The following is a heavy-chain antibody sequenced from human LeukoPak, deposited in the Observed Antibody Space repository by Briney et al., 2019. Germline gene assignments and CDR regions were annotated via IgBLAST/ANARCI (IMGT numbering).Heavy chain of an antibody. Sequence: GGSLRLSCAPSGFTLSSYWMHSVRQVPEKGLVWVSQINGDGSNAYYADSVKGRFTISRDNAKNTLYLQVNNLRAEDTAVYYCAKQMRDWGQGTLVTVSS. CDR2: INGDGSNA. V-gene: IGHV3-74*01. J-gene: IGHJ4*02. CDR3: AKQMRD. D-gene: IGHD1/OR15-1a*01. CDR1: GFTLSSYW.